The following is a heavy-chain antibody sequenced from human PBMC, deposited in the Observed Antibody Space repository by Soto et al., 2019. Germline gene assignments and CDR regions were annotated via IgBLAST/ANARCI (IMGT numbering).Heavy chain of an antibody. CDR3: ARDEGMTIFDY. D-gene: IGHD3-9*01. Sequence: QVQLVESGGGVVQPGRSLRLSCAASGFTFSSYGMHWVRQAPGKGLEWVAVTWYDGSNKYYADSVKGRFTISRDNSKNTLYLQMNSLRAEDTAVYYCARDEGMTIFDYWGQGTLVTVSS. J-gene: IGHJ4*02. CDR2: TWYDGSNK. CDR1: GFTFSSYG. V-gene: IGHV3-33*01.